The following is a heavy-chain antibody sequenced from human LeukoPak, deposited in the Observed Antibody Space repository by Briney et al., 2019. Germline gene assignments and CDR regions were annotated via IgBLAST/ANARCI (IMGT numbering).Heavy chain of an antibody. V-gene: IGHV4-61*02. D-gene: IGHD2-2*01. CDR3: AREPADPRDIRFDP. CDR1: GGSISSGSYY. J-gene: IGHJ5*02. CDR2: IYTSGST. Sequence: SQTLSLTCTVSGGSISSGSYYWSWIRQPVGKGLEWIGRIYTSGSTNYNPSLKSRVTISVDTSKNQFSLKLSSVTAADTAVYYCAREPADPRDIRFDPWGQGTLVTVSS.